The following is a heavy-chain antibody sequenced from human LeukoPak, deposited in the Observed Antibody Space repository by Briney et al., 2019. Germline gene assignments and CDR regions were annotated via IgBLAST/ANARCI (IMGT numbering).Heavy chain of an antibody. CDR2: ISGSGGST. D-gene: IGHD1-26*01. CDR3: AKISYIGSYYMDY. Sequence: GGSLRLSCAVSGFTLSSNAMSWVRQAPGKGLEWVSAISGSGGSTYYADSVKGRFTISRDNSKNTLYLQMNSLRAEDTAVYYCAKISYIGSYYMDYWGQGTLVTVSS. J-gene: IGHJ4*02. CDR1: GFTLSSNA. V-gene: IGHV3-23*01.